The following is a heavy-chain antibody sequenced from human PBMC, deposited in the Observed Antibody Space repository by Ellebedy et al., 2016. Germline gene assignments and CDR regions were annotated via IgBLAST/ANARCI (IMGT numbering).Heavy chain of an antibody. Sequence: SETLSLXXTVSGGSISSGGYYWSWIRQHPGKGLEWIGNNHYSGSTYYNPSLKSRVTISVDTSKNQFSLKLSSVTAADTAVYYCARAWYGGNDYWGQGTRVTVSS. V-gene: IGHV4-31*03. CDR3: ARAWYGGNDY. J-gene: IGHJ4*02. D-gene: IGHD4-23*01. CDR2: NHYSGST. CDR1: GGSISSGGYY.